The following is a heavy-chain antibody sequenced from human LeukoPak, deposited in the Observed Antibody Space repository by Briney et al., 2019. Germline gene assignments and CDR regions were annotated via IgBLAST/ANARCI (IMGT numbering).Heavy chain of an antibody. Sequence: GGSLRLSCAASGFTFSNYAMSWVRQAPGKGLEWVSGISGSGDNTDYADSVKGRFSISRDNAKNSLYLQMNSLRAEDTAVYYCARDSKQLRYWGQGTLVTVSS. CDR2: ISGSGDNT. V-gene: IGHV3-23*01. CDR1: GFTFSNYA. J-gene: IGHJ4*02. D-gene: IGHD6-13*01. CDR3: ARDSKQLRY.